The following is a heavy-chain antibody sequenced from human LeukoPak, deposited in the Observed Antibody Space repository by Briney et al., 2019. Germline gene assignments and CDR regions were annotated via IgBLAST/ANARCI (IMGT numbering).Heavy chain of an antibody. D-gene: IGHD1-20*01. CDR3: ARARITGTTLPVDY. CDR2: ISSSSSYI. J-gene: IGHJ4*02. V-gene: IGHV3-21*01. CDR1: GFTFSSYS. Sequence: GGSLRLSCAASGFTFSSYSMNWVRQAPGKGLEWVSTISSSSSYIYYADSVKGRFTISRDNAKNSLYLQMNSLRAEDTAVYYCARARITGTTLPVDYWGQGTLVTVSS.